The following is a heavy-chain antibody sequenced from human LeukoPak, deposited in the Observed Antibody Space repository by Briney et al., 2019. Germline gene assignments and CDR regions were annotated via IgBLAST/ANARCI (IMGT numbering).Heavy chain of an antibody. J-gene: IGHJ3*02. CDR3: ARDFRGSVDAFDI. V-gene: IGHV4-59*01. Sequence: PSETLSLTCTVSGGSISDYYWNWMRQPPGKGLEWIGYIYYSGRTNYNPSLKSRVSISVDTSKNQFSLQLSSVPAEDTAVYYCARDFRGSVDAFDIWGQGTMVAVSS. CDR1: GGSISDYY. CDR2: IYYSGRT.